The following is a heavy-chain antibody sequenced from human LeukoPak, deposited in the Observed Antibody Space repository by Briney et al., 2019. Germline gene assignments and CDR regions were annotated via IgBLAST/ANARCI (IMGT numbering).Heavy chain of an antibody. CDR3: ARVPSGRRTYYYDSSGYQFDY. J-gene: IGHJ4*02. CDR2: ISAYNGNT. V-gene: IGHV1-18*01. CDR1: GYTFTSYG. D-gene: IGHD3-22*01. Sequence: ASVNVSCKASGYTFTSYGISWVRQAPGQGLEGMGWISAYNGNTNYAQKFQGRVTMTTDTSTSKAYMELRSLRSDDTAVYYCARVPSGRRTYYYDSSGYQFDYWGQGTLVTVSS.